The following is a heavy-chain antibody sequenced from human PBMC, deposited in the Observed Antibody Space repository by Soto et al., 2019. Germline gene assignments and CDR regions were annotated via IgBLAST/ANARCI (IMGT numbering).Heavy chain of an antibody. V-gene: IGHV4-34*01. CDR1: GESFSGYY. CDR2: NNHSGST. Sequence: QVQLQQWGAGLLKPSETLSLTCAVYGESFSGYYWSWIRQPPGKGLEWIGENNHSGSTNYNPALKRRVTISIDTSKRQFSLKVKSVTAADTAVYYCARFDQTVTTGTYYYYMDVWGRGTTVTVSS. CDR3: ARFDQTVTTGTYYYYMDV. D-gene: IGHD3-10*01. J-gene: IGHJ6*03.